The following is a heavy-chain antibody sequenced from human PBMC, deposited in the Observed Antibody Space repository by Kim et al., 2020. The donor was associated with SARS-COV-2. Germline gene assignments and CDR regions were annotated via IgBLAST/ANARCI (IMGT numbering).Heavy chain of an antibody. CDR3: ARSPRTNWGGLAY. CDR2: TYYRSRWFS. Sequence: SQTLSLTRAVSGDSVSRDSAGWNWIRQSPSSGLEWLGRTYYRSRWFSDYAGSVQSRISIKPDTSRNQFSLQLNSVTPEDTAVYYCARSPRTNWGGLAYWG. V-gene: IGHV6-1*01. CDR1: GDSVSRDSAG. D-gene: IGHD7-27*01. J-gene: IGHJ4*01.